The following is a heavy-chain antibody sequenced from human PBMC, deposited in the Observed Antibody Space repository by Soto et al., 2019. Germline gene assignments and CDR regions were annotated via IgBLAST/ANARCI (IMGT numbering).Heavy chain of an antibody. CDR2: ISGSGGST. CDR3: AKGMRASGWYVNYYGMDV. J-gene: IGHJ6*02. Sequence: GGSLRLSCAASGFTFSSYAMSWVRQAPGKGLEWVSAISGSGGSTYYADSVKGRFTISRDNSKNTLYLQMNSLRAEDTAVYYCAKGMRASGWYVNYYGMDVWGQGTTVTVSS. D-gene: IGHD6-19*01. CDR1: GFTFSSYA. V-gene: IGHV3-23*01.